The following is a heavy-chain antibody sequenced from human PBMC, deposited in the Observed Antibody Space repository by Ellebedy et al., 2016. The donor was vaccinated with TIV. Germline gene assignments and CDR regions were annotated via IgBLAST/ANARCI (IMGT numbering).Heavy chain of an antibody. CDR3: ATLMIRGIIR. CDR2: MNPNNGNT. V-gene: IGHV1-8*01. Sequence: AASVKVSCKASGYTFSSYDINWVRQAIGQGLAWMGRMNPNNGNTDYAQKFQGRVAMTRNTSISTAYMERSSLRSEDTAVYYCATLMIRGIIRWGQGTLVTVSS. J-gene: IGHJ4*02. CDR1: GYTFSSYD. D-gene: IGHD3-10*01.